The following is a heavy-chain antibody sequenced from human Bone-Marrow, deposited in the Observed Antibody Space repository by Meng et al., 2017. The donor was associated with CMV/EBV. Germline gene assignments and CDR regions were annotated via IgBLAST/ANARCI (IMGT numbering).Heavy chain of an antibody. D-gene: IGHD3-10*01. V-gene: IGHV3-11*04. CDR3: ARDFEFRGCFDF. CDR2: MSSSGSTI. Sequence: GGSLRLSCTASGFIFDDYYMTWIRQSPGKGLEWIAYMSSSGSTIYYADSVKGRFTISRDNAKNSVYLQMNRLRAEDTAVYYCARDFEFRGCFDFWGQGTLVTGSS. CDR1: GFIFDDYY. J-gene: IGHJ4*02.